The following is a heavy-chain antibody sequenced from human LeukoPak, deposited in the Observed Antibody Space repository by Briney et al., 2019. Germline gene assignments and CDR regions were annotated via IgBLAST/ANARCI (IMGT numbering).Heavy chain of an antibody. V-gene: IGHV4-59*01. CDR2: IYYSGST. CDR1: GGSISSYY. Sequence: SETLSLTCTVSGGSISSYYWSWIRQPPGKGLEWIGYIYYSGSTNYNPSLKSRVTISVDTSKKQFSLKLSSVTAADTAVYYCARDFGSGREEGWFDPWGQGTLVTVSS. CDR3: ARDFGSGREEGWFDP. D-gene: IGHD3-3*01. J-gene: IGHJ5*02.